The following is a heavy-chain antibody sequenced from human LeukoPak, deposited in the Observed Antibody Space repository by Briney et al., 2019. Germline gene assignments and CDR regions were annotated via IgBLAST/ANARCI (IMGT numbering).Heavy chain of an antibody. CDR2: ISSSGSTI. V-gene: IGHV3-11*01. J-gene: IGHJ4*02. D-gene: IGHD6-6*01. CDR3: ASGDIAARPLDY. CDR1: GFTFSDYY. Sequence: PGGSLRLSCAASGFTFSDYYMSWIRQAPGKGLEWVSYISSSGSTIYYADSVKGRFTISRDDAKNSLYLQMNSLRAEDTAVYYCASGDIAARPLDYWGQGTLVTVSS.